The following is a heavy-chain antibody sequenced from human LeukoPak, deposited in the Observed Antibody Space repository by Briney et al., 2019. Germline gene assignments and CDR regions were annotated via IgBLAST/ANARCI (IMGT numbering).Heavy chain of an antibody. J-gene: IGHJ4*02. CDR2: IYHSGST. Sequence: SETLSLTCTVSGYSISSGYSWGWIRQPPGKGLEWIGSIYHSGSTYYNPSLKSRVTISVDTSKNQFSLKLTSVTAADTAVYYCARDRHIAAAGTLIDYWGQGTLVTVSS. CDR3: ARDRHIAAAGTLIDY. V-gene: IGHV4-38-2*02. CDR1: GYSISSGYS. D-gene: IGHD6-13*01.